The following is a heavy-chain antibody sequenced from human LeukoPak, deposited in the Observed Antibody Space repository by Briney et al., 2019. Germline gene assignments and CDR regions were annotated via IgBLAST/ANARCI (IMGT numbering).Heavy chain of an antibody. CDR1: GFTFSSYA. CDR3: CITIRAAAESYYYYGMDV. CDR2: ISYDGSNK. J-gene: IGHJ6*02. V-gene: IGHV3-30-3*01. Sequence: GGSLRLSCAASGFTFSSYAMHWVRQAPGKGLEWVAVISYDGSNKYYADSVKGRFTISRDNSKNTLYLQMNSLRAEDTAVYYCCITIRAAAESYYYYGMDVWGQGTTVTVSS. D-gene: IGHD6-13*01.